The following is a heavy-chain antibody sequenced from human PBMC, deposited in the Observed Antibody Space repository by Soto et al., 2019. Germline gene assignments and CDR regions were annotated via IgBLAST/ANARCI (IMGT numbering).Heavy chain of an antibody. CDR2: IIPIFGTA. D-gene: IGHD1-1*01. CDR3: ARDGTRDSPRYYYYYGMDV. V-gene: IGHV1-69*12. Sequence: QVQLVQSGAEVKKPGSSVKVSCKASGGTFSSYAISWVRQAPGQGLEWMGGIIPIFGTANYAQKFQGRVTITADESTSTAYMELSSLRSEDTAVYYCARDGTRDSPRYYYYYGMDVWGQGTTVTVSS. J-gene: IGHJ6*02. CDR1: GGTFSSYA.